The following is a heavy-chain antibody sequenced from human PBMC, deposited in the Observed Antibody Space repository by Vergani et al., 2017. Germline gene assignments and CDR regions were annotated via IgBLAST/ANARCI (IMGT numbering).Heavy chain of an antibody. Sequence: EVQLLESGGGLAQPGGSLRLSCAASGFTFRNYAMTWVRQAPGKGLEWVSIISDNGGTTYYADSVRGRFSISRDNSKNTLYLQMNSLRTEDTANYYCRGEMDVWGKGTTVTVSS. V-gene: IGHV3-23*01. J-gene: IGHJ6*04. CDR3: RGEMDV. CDR1: GFTFRNYA. CDR2: ISDNGGTT.